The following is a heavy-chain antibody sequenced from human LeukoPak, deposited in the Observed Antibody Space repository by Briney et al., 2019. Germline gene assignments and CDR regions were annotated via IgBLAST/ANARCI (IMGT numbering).Heavy chain of an antibody. J-gene: IGHJ4*02. V-gene: IGHV4-4*08. CDR2: ISASGII. CDR1: GGSISSYY. CDR3: ARIFND. Sequence: SETLSLTCTVSGGSISSYYWSWIRQPPGKGLEFIGYISASGIINYNPSLESRLIMSLDTSKNQFSLNLMSVTAADTAVYYCARIFNDWGQGTLVTVSS.